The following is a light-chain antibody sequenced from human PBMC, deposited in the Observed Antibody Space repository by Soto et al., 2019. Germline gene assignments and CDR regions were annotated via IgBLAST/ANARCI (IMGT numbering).Light chain of an antibody. V-gene: IGKV1-9*01. Sequence: IQLTQSPSSLSASVGDRVTITCRASQGISSYLAWYQQKPGKAPKLLIFAASTLQRGVPSRFSGSRSWTDFTLTVSSLQPEDFAADYCQQLNSYPVTFGGGTKVEIK. CDR1: QGISSY. CDR3: QQLNSYPVT. CDR2: AAS. J-gene: IGKJ4*01.